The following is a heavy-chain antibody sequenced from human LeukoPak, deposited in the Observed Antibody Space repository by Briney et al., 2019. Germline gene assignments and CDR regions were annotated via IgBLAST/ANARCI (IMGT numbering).Heavy chain of an antibody. Sequence: GASVKVSCKASGYTFTGYYMHWVRQAPGQGLEWMGWINPNSGGTNYAQKFQGRVTMTRDTSISTAYMELSRLGSDDTAVYYCARGDGWFGELSVDYWGQGTLVTVSS. D-gene: IGHD3-10*01. V-gene: IGHV1-2*02. CDR1: GYTFTGYY. J-gene: IGHJ4*02. CDR2: INPNSGGT. CDR3: ARGDGWFGELSVDY.